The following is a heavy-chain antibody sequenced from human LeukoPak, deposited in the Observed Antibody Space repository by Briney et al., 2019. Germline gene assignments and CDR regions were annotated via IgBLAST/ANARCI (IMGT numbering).Heavy chain of an antibody. V-gene: IGHV3-48*03. CDR3: ARDHSGDYGYYYYYMDV. J-gene: IGHJ6*03. CDR1: GFTFSSYE. D-gene: IGHD4-17*01. CDR2: ISSSGGTI. Sequence: GGSLRLSCAASGFTFSSYEMNWVRQAPGKGLEWVSYISSSGGTIYYADSVKGRFTISRDNAKNSLYLQMNSLRAEDTAVYYCARDHSGDYGYYYYYMDVWGKGTTVTISS.